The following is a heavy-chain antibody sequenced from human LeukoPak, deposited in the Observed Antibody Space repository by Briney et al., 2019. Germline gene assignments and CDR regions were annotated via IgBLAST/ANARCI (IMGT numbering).Heavy chain of an antibody. V-gene: IGHV3-20*04. CDR1: GFSFDDYG. D-gene: IGHD2-2*02. CDR2: ITNWNGGST. Sequence: GGSLRLSCEASGFSFDDYGISWVRQSTGKGLEWVSAITNWNGGSTGYADSVRGRFTISRDNAKNSLYLQMNSLRAEDTALYYCARCSRSSTDCYSAFDIWGQGTMVTVSS. CDR3: ARCSRSSTDCYSAFDI. J-gene: IGHJ3*02.